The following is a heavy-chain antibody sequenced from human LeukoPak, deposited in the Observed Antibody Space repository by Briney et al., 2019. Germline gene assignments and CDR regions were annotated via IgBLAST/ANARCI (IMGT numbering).Heavy chain of an antibody. Sequence: SETLSLTCTVSGGSISSGGYYWSWIRQHPGKGLEWIGYIYYSGSTYYNPSLKSRVTISVDTSKNQFSLKLSSVTAADTAVYYCAREADGYCSGGSCPYQDEDWGQGTLVTVSS. CDR3: AREADGYCSGGSCPYQDED. V-gene: IGHV4-31*03. CDR1: GGSISSGGYY. J-gene: IGHJ4*02. CDR2: IYYSGST. D-gene: IGHD2-15*01.